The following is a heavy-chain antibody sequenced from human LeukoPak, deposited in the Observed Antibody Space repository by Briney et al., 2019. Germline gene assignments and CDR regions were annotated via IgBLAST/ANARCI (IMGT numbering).Heavy chain of an antibody. CDR2: MNPNSGNT. CDR3: ARGHMTTVTTGYYYYYYYMDV. Sequence: ASVKVSCKASGYTFTSYDINWVRQATGQGLAWMGWMNPNSGNTGYAQKCQGRVTMTRNTSISTAYMELSSLRSEDTAVYYCARGHMTTVTTGYYYYYYYMDVWGKGTTVTVSS. J-gene: IGHJ6*03. CDR1: GYTFTSYD. V-gene: IGHV1-8*01. D-gene: IGHD4-17*01.